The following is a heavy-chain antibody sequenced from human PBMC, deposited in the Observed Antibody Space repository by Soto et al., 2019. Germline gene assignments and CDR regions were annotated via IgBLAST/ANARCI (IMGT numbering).Heavy chain of an antibody. J-gene: IGHJ6*02. CDR2: ISYDGSNK. Sequence: GGSLRLSCAASGFTFSSYGMHWVRQAPGKGLEWVAVISYDGSNKYYADSVKGRFTISRDNSKNTLYLQMNSLRAEDTAVYYCAKDRSIAAAGPVGYYYYGMDVWGQGTTVTVSS. V-gene: IGHV3-30*18. CDR3: AKDRSIAAAGPVGYYYYGMDV. D-gene: IGHD6-13*01. CDR1: GFTFSSYG.